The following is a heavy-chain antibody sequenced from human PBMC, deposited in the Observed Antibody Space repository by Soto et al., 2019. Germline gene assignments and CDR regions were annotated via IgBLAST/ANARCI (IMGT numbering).Heavy chain of an antibody. CDR2: ILPIFGTA. Sequence: QGQLVQSGAEVKKPGSSVKVSCQASGGTFSSYAISWVRQSPGQGLEWMGGILPIFGTANYAQKCQGRVTITADESTSTAYMELSSLRSEDTAVYDCARDRVTGTTLDYWCQGTLVTVSA. CDR1: GGTFSSYA. V-gene: IGHV1-69*12. CDR3: ARDRVTGTTLDY. D-gene: IGHD1-20*01. J-gene: IGHJ4*02.